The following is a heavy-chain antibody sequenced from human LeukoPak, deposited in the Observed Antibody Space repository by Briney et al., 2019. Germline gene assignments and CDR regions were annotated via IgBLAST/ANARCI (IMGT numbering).Heavy chain of an antibody. CDR1: GDSVSSNSVA. CDR2: TYYRSKWKN. V-gene: IGHV6-1*01. Sequence: SQTLSLTCAISGDSVSSNSVAWNWIRQSPSRGLEWLGRTYYRSKWKNDYAVSVKSRIIINPDTSKNQFSLRLKSVTPEDSAIYYCARNTGSPFDYWGQGTLVTVSS. D-gene: IGHD1-26*01. J-gene: IGHJ4*02. CDR3: ARNTGSPFDY.